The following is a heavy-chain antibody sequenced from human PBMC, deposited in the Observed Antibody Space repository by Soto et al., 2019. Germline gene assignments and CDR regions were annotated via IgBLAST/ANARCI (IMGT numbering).Heavy chain of an antibody. CDR3: ARLLLPANIVGPTSSTNYYAMDV. CDR2: ISVYNGNT. V-gene: IGHV1-18*01. Sequence: QVQLVQSGPEVKKPGASVKVSCKASGYTFTSYGINGVRQAPGQRLEWMGWISVYNGNTNYAQKLQGRITMTTDTSTSTAYMEVRSLRSDDTALYYCARLLLPANIVGPTSSTNYYAMDVWGQGTTVTVSS. J-gene: IGHJ6*02. CDR1: GYTFTSYG. D-gene: IGHD1-26*01.